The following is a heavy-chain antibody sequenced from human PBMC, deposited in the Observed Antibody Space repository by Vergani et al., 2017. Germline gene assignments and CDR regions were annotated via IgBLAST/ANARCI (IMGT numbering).Heavy chain of an antibody. CDR2: TRNKANSYTT. V-gene: IGHV3-72*01. CDR3: GRDKAPGAFDI. CDR1: GFTFSDHY. J-gene: IGHJ3*02. Sequence: EVQLVESGGGLVQPGGSLILSCAASGFTFSDHYMDWVRQAPGKGLEWVGRTRNKANSYTTEYAASVKGRFTISRDDSKNSLYLQMNSLKTEDTAVFYWGRDKAPGAFDIWGQGTMVTVSS.